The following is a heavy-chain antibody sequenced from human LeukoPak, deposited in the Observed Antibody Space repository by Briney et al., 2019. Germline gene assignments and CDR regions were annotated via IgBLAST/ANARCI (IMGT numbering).Heavy chain of an antibody. CDR2: IHYSGST. D-gene: IGHD3-10*01. CDR1: GGSITSHF. V-gene: IGHV4-59*11. Sequence: SETLSLTCSVSGGSITSHFWSWIRQPPGKGLEWIGYIHYSGSTNYNPSLKSRVTIAPDTSKNQLVLKLNSVTAADTAVYYWARLVWLGESPGSWFDSWGQGTLVTVSS. J-gene: IGHJ5*01. CDR3: ARLVWLGESPGSWFDS.